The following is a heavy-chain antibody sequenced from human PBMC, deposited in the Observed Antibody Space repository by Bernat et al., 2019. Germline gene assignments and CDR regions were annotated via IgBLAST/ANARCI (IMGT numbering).Heavy chain of an antibody. Sequence: CAASGFTFSSYAVHWVRQAPGKGLEWVAAISYDGSNKYYADSVKGRFTISRDKNTLYLQMNSLRAEDTAVYYCAIHRRVPDSGGMDVCGTGT. CDR3: AIHRRVPDSGGMDV. J-gene: IGHJ6*04. CDR1: GFTFSSYA. V-gene: IGHV3-30-3*01. CDR2: ISYDGSNK. D-gene: IGHD2-21*02.